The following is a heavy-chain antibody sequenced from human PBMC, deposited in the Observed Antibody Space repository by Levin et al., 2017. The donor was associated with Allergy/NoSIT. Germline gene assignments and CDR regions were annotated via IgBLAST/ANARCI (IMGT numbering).Heavy chain of an antibody. J-gene: IGHJ3*02. V-gene: IGHV3-7*01. CDR3: ARGAVWAFDI. CDR1: GFIFSSYW. Sequence: GGSLRLSCAASGFIFSSYWMRWVRQAPGKGLEWVANINEDGSAKYYVDSVKGRFTISRDNAKDSLYLQMNSLRVEDTAVYYCARGAVWAFDIWGQGTMVTVSS. CDR2: INEDGSAK. D-gene: IGHD2-8*01.